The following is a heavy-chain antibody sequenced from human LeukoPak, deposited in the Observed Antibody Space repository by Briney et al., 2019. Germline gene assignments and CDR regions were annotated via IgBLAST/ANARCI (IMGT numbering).Heavy chain of an antibody. CDR1: GFTFSDYY. CDR2: ISSSSSYT. Sequence: GGSLRLSCAASGFTFSDYYMSWIRQAPGKGLEWVSYISSSSSYTNYADSVKGRFTISRDNAKNSLYLQVNSLRAEDTAVYYCARFGLRYFDWLPFDYWGQGTLVTVSS. J-gene: IGHJ4*02. D-gene: IGHD3-9*01. CDR3: ARFGLRYFDWLPFDY. V-gene: IGHV3-11*06.